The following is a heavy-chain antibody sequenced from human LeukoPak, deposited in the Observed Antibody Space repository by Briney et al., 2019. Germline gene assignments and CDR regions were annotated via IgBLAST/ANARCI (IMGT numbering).Heavy chain of an antibody. CDR2: IYTSGST. D-gene: IGHD3-3*01. CDR1: GGSISSYF. J-gene: IGHJ4*02. CDR3: ARVPPDFWSGYHRYYFDY. Sequence: SETLSLTCTVSGGSISSYFWSWIRQPAGKGLEWIGRIYTSGSTYYNPSLKSRVTISVDTSKNQFSLKLSSVTAADTAVYYCARVPPDFWSGYHRYYFDYWGQGTLVTVSS. V-gene: IGHV4-4*07.